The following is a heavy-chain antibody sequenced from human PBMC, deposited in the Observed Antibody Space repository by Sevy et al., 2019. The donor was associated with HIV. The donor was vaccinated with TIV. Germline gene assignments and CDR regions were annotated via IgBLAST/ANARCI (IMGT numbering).Heavy chain of an antibody. CDR2: FDPEDGET. CDR1: GYTLTELS. J-gene: IGHJ3*02. CDR3: ATDGFDYSNAFDI. Sequence: ASVKVSCKVSGYTLTELSMHWVRQVPGKGLEWMGGFDPEDGETIYAQRFQGRVTMTEDTSTDTAYMELSSLRSEDTAVYYCATDGFDYSNAFDIWGQGTMVTVSS. D-gene: IGHD4-4*01. V-gene: IGHV1-24*01.